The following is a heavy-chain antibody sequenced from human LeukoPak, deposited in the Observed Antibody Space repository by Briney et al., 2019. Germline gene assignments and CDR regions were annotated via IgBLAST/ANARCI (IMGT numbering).Heavy chain of an antibody. J-gene: IGHJ4*02. Sequence: GGSLRLSCAASGFTFSSYEMNWVRQAPGKGLEWVSYISSSGSTIYYADSVKGRFTISRDNAKNSLYLQMNSLRAEDTAVYYCARDWHSSHFDWGQGTLVSVSS. CDR1: GFTFSSYE. CDR3: ARDWHSSHFD. D-gene: IGHD6-19*01. CDR2: ISSSGSTI. V-gene: IGHV3-48*03.